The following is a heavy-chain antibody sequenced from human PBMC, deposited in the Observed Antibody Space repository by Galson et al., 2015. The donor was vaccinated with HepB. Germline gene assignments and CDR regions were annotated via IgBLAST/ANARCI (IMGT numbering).Heavy chain of an antibody. CDR1: DSTFSSYT. Sequence: SLRLSCAASDSTFSSYTMNWVRQTPGKGLEWISYITTNGATIHYADSVKGRFTIARGNAKNTMWLQMNSLRAEDTAVYYCATTNFGRGAYWTFDIWGQGTLVTVSS. CDR2: ITTNGATI. V-gene: IGHV3-48*04. J-gene: IGHJ4*03. CDR3: ATTNFGRGAYWTFDI. D-gene: IGHD4/OR15-4a*01.